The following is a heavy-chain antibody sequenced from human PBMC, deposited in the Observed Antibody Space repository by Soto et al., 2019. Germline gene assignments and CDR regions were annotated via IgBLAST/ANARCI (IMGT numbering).Heavy chain of an antibody. CDR3: ARDVHYFDY. CDR2: INQDESVK. CDR1: GFALSNYW. J-gene: IGHJ4*02. D-gene: IGHD1-1*01. Sequence: PGGSLRLSCATSGFALSNYWMTWVRQAPGKGLEWVANINQDESVKNYVDSVKGRFTISRDNAGNSLFLQMDSLSAEDSAVYYFARDVHYFDYWGQGGLVTVAS. V-gene: IGHV3-7*01.